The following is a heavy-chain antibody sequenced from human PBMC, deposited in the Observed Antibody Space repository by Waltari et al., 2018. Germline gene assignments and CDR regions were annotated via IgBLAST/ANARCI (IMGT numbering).Heavy chain of an antibody. Sequence: EVQLLESGGRLVQPGGSLRLSCAASGFTFRSYAMSWVRQAPGKGLEWGSAISGSGDSTYYTNSVKGRFTISRDNSNLYLQMNSLRAEDTALYYCAKGQEERGSGWGMDVWGRGTTVTVSS. V-gene: IGHV3-23*01. CDR2: ISGSGDST. CDR1: GFTFRSYA. J-gene: IGHJ6*02. CDR3: AKGQEERGSGWGMDV. D-gene: IGHD6-19*01.